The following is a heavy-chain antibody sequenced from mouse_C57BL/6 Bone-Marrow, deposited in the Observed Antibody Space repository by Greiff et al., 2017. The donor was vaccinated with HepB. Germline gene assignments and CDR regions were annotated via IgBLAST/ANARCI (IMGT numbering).Heavy chain of an antibody. CDR1: GYTFTNYW. J-gene: IGHJ1*03. D-gene: IGHD4-1*01. CDR2: IYPGGGYT. CDR3: ARTGIYWYFDV. V-gene: IGHV1-63*01. Sequence: VKVVESGAELVRPGPSVKMSCKASGYTFTNYWIGWANQRPGHGLEWIGDIYPGGGYTNYNEKFKGKATLTADKSSSTAYMQLSSLTSEDSAIYYCARTGIYWYFDVWGTGTTVTVSS.